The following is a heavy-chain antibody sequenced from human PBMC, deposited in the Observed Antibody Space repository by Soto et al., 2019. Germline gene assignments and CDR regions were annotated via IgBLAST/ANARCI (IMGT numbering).Heavy chain of an antibody. CDR2: IKGDEITT. Sequence: EVQLVESGENLVQPGGSLRLSCAASGFTFSNYWIHWVRQAPGKGLVWVSRIKGDEITTNYADSVKGRFTISRDNAKHTVFLQMHSLRAEDTALYYCARGLYGAYGQDFWGQGILVTVSS. CDR3: ARGLYGAYGQDF. D-gene: IGHD4-17*01. V-gene: IGHV3-74*01. J-gene: IGHJ4*02. CDR1: GFTFSNYW.